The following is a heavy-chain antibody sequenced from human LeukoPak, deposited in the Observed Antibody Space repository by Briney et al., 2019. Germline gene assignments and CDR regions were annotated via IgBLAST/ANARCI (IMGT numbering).Heavy chain of an antibody. D-gene: IGHD3-22*01. J-gene: IGHJ4*02. CDR1: GFSLSTSGMR. CDR3: ARMGDGYYSYYFDY. V-gene: IGHV2-70*04. CDR2: IDWDDDK. Sequence: SGPALVKPTQTLTLTCTFSGFSLSTSGMRVSWIRQPPGKALEWLARIDWDDDKFYSTSLKTRLTISKDTSKNQVVLTMTNMDPVDTAAYYCARMGDGYYSYYFDYWGQGTLVTVSS.